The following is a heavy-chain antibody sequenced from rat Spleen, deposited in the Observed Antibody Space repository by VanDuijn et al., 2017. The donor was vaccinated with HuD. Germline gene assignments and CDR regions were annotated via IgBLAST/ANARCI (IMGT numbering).Heavy chain of an antibody. CDR1: GFSLTDYS. V-gene: IGHV2S63*01. CDR3: TRDQYSLDS. Sequence: EVQLKESGPGLVQPSQTLSLTCTVSGFSLTDYSVHWVRQPPGKGLEWMGVMWSGGSTAYNSALKSRLSISRDTSKNQIFLKMNSLQTDDTGTYYCTRDQYSLDSWGQGVMVTVSS. J-gene: IGHJ2*01. CDR2: MWSGGST. D-gene: IGHD1-8*01.